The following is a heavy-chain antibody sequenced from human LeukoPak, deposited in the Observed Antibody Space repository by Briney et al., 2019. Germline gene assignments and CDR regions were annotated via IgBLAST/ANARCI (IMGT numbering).Heavy chain of an antibody. V-gene: IGHV1-69*05. CDR1: GGTFSSYN. CDR2: IMPLFNTA. Sequence: GSSVKVSCKASGGTFSSYNITWVRQAPGQGLERMGGIMPLFNTANYAQQFQGRVTITTDESTSTAYMELSSLRFEDTAMYYCTRVDRYHYYLDVWGKGTTVTVSS. J-gene: IGHJ6*03. CDR3: TRVDRYHYYLDV.